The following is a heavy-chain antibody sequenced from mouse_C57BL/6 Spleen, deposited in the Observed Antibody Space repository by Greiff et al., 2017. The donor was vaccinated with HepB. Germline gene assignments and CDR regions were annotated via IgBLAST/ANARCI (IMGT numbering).Heavy chain of an antibody. CDR1: GFTFSDYG. CDR2: ISSGSSTI. Sequence: EVQVVESGGGLVKPGGSLKLSCAASGFTFSDYGMHWVRQAPEKGLEWVAYISSGSSTIYYADTVKGRFTISRDNAKNTLFLQMTSLRSEDTAMYYCASSYAYDGGAWFAYWGQGTLVTVSA. D-gene: IGHD2-2*01. CDR3: ASSYAYDGGAWFAY. J-gene: IGHJ3*01. V-gene: IGHV5-17*01.